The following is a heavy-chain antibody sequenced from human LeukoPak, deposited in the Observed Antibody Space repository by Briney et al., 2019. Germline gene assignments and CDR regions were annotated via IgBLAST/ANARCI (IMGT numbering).Heavy chain of an antibody. CDR1: GFTFSDYY. V-gene: IGHV3-21*06. D-gene: IGHD3-10*01. J-gene: IGHJ3*02. CDR2: TDTSGRYV. CDR3: ARGRSITLLRGVAMSDGFDI. Sequence: PGGSLRLSCAASGFTFSDYYMNWVRQAPGKGLECVSFTDTSGRYVYYGDSVKGRFTISRDNAKNLLFLQMNGLRAEDTALYYCARGRSITLLRGVAMSDGFDIWGQGAMVAVSS.